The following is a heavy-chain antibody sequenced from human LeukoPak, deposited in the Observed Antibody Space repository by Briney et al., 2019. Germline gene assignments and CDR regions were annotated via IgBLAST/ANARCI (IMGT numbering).Heavy chain of an antibody. Sequence: GASVKVSCKASGYTFTGYYIHWVRQAPGQGLEWMGIIHPSGGSTSYTQKFQGRVTMTRDTSTSTVYMELSSLRSEDTAVYYCARDSDKIYDCSSIGCYLDYWGQGTLVTVSS. CDR2: IHPSGGST. J-gene: IGHJ4*02. V-gene: IGHV1-46*01. D-gene: IGHD2-2*01. CDR3: ARDSDKIYDCSSIGCYLDY. CDR1: GYTFTGYY.